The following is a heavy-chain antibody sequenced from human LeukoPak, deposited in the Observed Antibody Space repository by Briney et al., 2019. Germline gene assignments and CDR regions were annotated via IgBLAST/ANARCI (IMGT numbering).Heavy chain of an antibody. V-gene: IGHV3-23*01. Sequence: GGPLRLSCAASGFTFSSYAMSWVRQAPGKGLEWVSAISGSGGSTYYADSVKGRFTISRDNSKNTLYLQMNSLRAEDTAVYYCAKATAPGGYGWDYWGQGTLVTVSS. CDR1: GFTFSSYA. CDR3: AKATAPGGYGWDY. CDR2: ISGSGGST. D-gene: IGHD5-12*01. J-gene: IGHJ4*02.